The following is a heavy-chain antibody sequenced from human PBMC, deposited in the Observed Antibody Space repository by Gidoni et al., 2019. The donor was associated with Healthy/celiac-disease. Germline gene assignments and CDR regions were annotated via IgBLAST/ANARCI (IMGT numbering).Heavy chain of an antibody. J-gene: IGHJ6*03. V-gene: IGHV5-10-1*03. CDR2: IDPSDSYT. CDR3: AREGGYGSGSYSFSMDV. CDR1: GYSFTSYW. Sequence: EVQLVQSGAEVKKPGESLRISCKGSGYSFTSYWISWVRQMPGKGLEWMGRIDPSDSYTNYSPSFQGHVTISADKSISTAYLQWSSLKASDTAMYYCAREGGYGSGSYSFSMDVWGKGTTVTVSS. D-gene: IGHD3-10*01.